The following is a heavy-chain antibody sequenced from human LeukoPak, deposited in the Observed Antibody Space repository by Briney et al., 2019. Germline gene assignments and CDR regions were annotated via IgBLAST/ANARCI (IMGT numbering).Heavy chain of an antibody. CDR2: INPNSGGT. J-gene: IGHJ4*02. D-gene: IGHD6-13*01. V-gene: IGHV1-2*06. CDR3: ARVAIAAAGTPAFDY. CDR1: GYTFTGYY. Sequence: ASVKVSCKASGYTFTGYYMHWVRQAPGQGLEWMGRINPNSGGTNYAQKFQGRVTMTRDTSISTAYMELSRLRSDDTAVYCCARVAIAAAGTPAFDYWGQGTLVTVSS.